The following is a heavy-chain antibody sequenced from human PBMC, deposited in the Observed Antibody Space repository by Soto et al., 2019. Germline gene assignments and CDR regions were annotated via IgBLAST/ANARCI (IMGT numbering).Heavy chain of an antibody. CDR2: ISYDGSNK. D-gene: IGHD6-6*01. CDR1: GFTFSSYA. V-gene: IGHV3-30-3*01. Sequence: QVQLVESGGGVVQPGRSLRLSCAASGFTFSSYAMHWVRQAPGKGLEWVAVISYDGSNKYYADSVKGRFTISRDNSKTQLYLQMNSLRAEDTAVYYCAREHVRASSSRYSDGMDVWGQGTTVTGSS. CDR3: AREHVRASSSRYSDGMDV. J-gene: IGHJ6*02.